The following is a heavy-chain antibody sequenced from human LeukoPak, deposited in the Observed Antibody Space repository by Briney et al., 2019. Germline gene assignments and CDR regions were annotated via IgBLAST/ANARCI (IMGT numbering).Heavy chain of an antibody. Sequence: GGSLRLSCAASGFTFISYNMNWVRQAPGKGLEWVSSITSSTYIYYSDSVKGRFTISRAKAKNSLYLQMSSLRAEDTAVYYCARGYSNSLDYWGQGTLVTVSS. CDR2: ITSSTYI. CDR3: ARGYSNSLDY. CDR1: GFTFISYN. D-gene: IGHD4-11*01. J-gene: IGHJ4*02. V-gene: IGHV3-21*01.